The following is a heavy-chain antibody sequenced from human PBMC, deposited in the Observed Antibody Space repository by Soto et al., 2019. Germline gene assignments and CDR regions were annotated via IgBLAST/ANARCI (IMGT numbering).Heavy chain of an antibody. CDR2: IGTAGDP. V-gene: IGHV3-13*05. J-gene: IGHJ6*02. CDR1: GFTFSSYD. CDR3: ARGDSNYGDYYYGMDV. D-gene: IGHD4-4*01. Sequence: GGSLRLSCAASGFTFSSYDMHWVRQATGKGLEWVSAIGTAGDPYYPGSVKGRFTISRENAKNSLYLQMNSLRAGDTAVYYCARGDSNYGDYYYGMDVWGQGTTVTVSS.